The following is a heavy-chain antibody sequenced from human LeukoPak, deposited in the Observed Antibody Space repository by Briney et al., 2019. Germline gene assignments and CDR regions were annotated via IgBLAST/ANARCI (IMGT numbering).Heavy chain of an antibody. V-gene: IGHV3-48*03. Sequence: GGSLRLSCAASGFTFSSYEMNWVRQAPGKGLEWVSYISSSGSTIYYADSVKGRFTISRDNAKNSLYLQMNSLRAEDTAVYYCARDVGLGSSGWYPAFDYWGQGTLVTVAS. CDR3: ARDVGLGSSGWYPAFDY. CDR2: ISSSGSTI. CDR1: GFTFSSYE. D-gene: IGHD6-19*01. J-gene: IGHJ4*02.